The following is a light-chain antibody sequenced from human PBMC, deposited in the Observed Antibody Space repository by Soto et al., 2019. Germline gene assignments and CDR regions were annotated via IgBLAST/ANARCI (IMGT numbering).Light chain of an antibody. Sequence: QSSRSLPASAAGPPGQSMTISGSGTSSDVGSYNLVSWYQQHPGKAPKFMIFEVTQRPSGVSNRFSGSKSGNTASLTISGLQAEDEADYYCCSYAGSSTYVFGTGT. J-gene: IGLJ1*01. V-gene: IGLV2-23*02. CDR2: EVT. CDR3: CSYAGSSTYV. CDR1: SSDVGSYNL.